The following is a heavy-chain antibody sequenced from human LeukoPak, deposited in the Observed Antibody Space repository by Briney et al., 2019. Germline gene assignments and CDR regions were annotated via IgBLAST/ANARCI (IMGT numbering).Heavy chain of an antibody. CDR2: IYYNGRT. V-gene: IGHV4-59*08. Sequence: SSETLSLTCTVSGGSISGYYWSWIRQPPGKGLEWIGYIYYNGRTTYNPSLSSRVTISVDMSKNQFSLKLSSVSAADTAIYYCARHGGTVAVNDAFDVWGRGTVVTVSS. D-gene: IGHD1-1*01. J-gene: IGHJ3*01. CDR3: ARHGGTVAVNDAFDV. CDR1: GGSISGYY.